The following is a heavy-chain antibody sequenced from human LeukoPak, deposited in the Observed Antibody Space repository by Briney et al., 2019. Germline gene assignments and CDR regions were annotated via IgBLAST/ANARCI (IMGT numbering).Heavy chain of an antibody. D-gene: IGHD5-18*01. CDR2: INTNTGNP. CDR1: GYTFISYA. J-gene: IGHJ4*02. CDR3: GRDPKLGIRGYTYGYIDY. V-gene: IGHV7-4-1*02. Sequence: GASAKVSCKTSGYTFISYAMNWVRQAPGQGLEWMGWINTNTGNPTYAQGFTGRYVFSLDTSVSTAYLQISGLKADDTAVYYCGRDPKLGIRGYTYGYIDYWGQGTLVTVSS.